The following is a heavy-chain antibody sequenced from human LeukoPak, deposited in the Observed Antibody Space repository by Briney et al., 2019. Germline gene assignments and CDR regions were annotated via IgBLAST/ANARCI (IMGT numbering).Heavy chain of an antibody. CDR1: GYTFTSYD. J-gene: IGHJ4*02. CDR2: MNPNSGNT. CDR3: ATDLEGHCSGGSCYGGFDY. V-gene: IGHV1-8*01. Sequence: VASVKVSCKASGYTFTSYDINWVRQATGQGLEWMGWMNPNSGNTGYAQKFQGRVTMTEDTSTDTAYMELSSLRSEDTAVYYCATDLEGHCSGGSCYGGFDYWGQGTLVTVSS. D-gene: IGHD2-15*01.